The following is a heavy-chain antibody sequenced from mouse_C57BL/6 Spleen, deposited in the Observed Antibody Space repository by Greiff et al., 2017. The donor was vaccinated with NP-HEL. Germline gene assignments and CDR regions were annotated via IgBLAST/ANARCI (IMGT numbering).Heavy chain of an antibody. CDR1: GYTFTSYW. V-gene: IGHV1-52*01. CDR3: ARGRGYSNYAYYAMDY. J-gene: IGHJ4*01. D-gene: IGHD2-5*01. Sequence: QVQLQQPGAELVRPGSSVKLSCKASGYTFTSYWMHWVKQRPIQGLEWIGNIDPSDSETHYNQKFKDKATLTVDKSSSTAYMQLSSLTSEDSAVYYCARGRGYSNYAYYAMDYWGQGTSVTVSS. CDR2: IDPSDSET.